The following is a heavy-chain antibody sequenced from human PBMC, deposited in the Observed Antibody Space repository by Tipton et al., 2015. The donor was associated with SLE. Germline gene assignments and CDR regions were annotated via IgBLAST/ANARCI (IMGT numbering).Heavy chain of an antibody. CDR2: IYYSGST. D-gene: IGHD2-21*01. V-gene: IGHV4-31*11. CDR1: GGSFSGYY. Sequence: TLSLTCAVYGGSFSGYYWSWIRQHPGKGLEWIGYIYYSGSTYYNPSLKSRVTISVDTSKNQFSLKLSSVTAADTAVYYCARDCGGGDCDDYYYGMDVWGQGTTVTVSS. CDR3: ARDCGGGDCDDYYYGMDV. J-gene: IGHJ6*02.